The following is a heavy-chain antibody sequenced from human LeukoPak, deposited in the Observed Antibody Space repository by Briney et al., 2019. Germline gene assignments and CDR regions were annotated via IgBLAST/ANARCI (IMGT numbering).Heavy chain of an antibody. CDR1: GGSINSHS. Sequence: PSETLSLTCTVSGGSINSHSWSWTRQPPGKGLEWIGYIHYSGSTNYNPSLKSRVTISVDTSKNQLSLKLSSVTAADTAVYYCARETPHYYGSGSYTHWGQGTLVTVSS. V-gene: IGHV4-59*11. CDR2: IHYSGST. D-gene: IGHD3-10*01. J-gene: IGHJ4*02. CDR3: ARETPHYYGSGSYTH.